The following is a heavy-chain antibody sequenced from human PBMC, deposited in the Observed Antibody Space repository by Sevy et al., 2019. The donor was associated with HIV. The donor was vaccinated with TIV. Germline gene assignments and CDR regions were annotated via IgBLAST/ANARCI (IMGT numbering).Heavy chain of an antibody. CDR1: GFTFDDYA. CDR3: ARTVRSSSWYGDYFDY. V-gene: IGHV3-9*03. Sequence: GGYLRLSCAASGFTFDDYAMHWVRQAPGKGLEWVSGISWNSGSIGYADSVKGRFTVSRDNGKNSLYLQMNSLRAEDMALYHSARTVRSSSWYGDYFDYWGQGTLVTVSS. J-gene: IGHJ4*02. CDR2: ISWNSGSI. D-gene: IGHD6-13*01.